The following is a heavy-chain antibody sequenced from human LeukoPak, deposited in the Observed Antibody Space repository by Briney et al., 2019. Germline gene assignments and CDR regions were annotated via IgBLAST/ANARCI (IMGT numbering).Heavy chain of an antibody. CDR3: ARERSITMVRGAPNWFDP. CDR2: ISSSGSTI. Sequence: PGGSLRLSCAASGFTFSSYEMNWVRQAPGKGLEWVSYISSSGSTIYYADSVKGRFTISRDNAKNSLYLQMNSLRAEDTAVYYCARERSITMVRGAPNWFDPWGQGTLVTVSS. D-gene: IGHD3-10*01. V-gene: IGHV3-48*03. J-gene: IGHJ5*02. CDR1: GFTFSSYE.